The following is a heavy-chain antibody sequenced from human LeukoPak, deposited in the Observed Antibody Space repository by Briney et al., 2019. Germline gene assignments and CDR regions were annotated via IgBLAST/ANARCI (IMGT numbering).Heavy chain of an antibody. CDR3: ARDPPAVSTNTYG. J-gene: IGHJ1*01. Sequence: PGGSLRPSCAASGIIVSNNYMNWVRQAPGKGLEWVSLIYSGGDTDYADSVKGRFTISRDNSKNILYPQMNSLRVDDTAVYYCARDPPAVSTNTYGWGQGTLVTVSS. CDR2: IYSGGDT. V-gene: IGHV3-66*01. CDR1: GIIVSNNY. D-gene: IGHD6-13*01.